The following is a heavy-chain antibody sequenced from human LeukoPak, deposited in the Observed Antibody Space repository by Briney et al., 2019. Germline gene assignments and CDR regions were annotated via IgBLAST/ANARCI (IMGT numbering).Heavy chain of an antibody. J-gene: IGHJ4*02. CDR3: ARAQGFGELSIDD. V-gene: IGHV1-2*02. CDR1: GYTFTGYY. CDR2: INLNSGGT. Sequence: ASVKLSCKASGYTFTGYYMHWVRQAPGQGLEWMGWINLNSGGTNYAQQFHGRVTMTRDTSISTAYMVLSRLSSDDTAVYYCARAQGFGELSIDDWGQGTLVTVSS. D-gene: IGHD3-10*01.